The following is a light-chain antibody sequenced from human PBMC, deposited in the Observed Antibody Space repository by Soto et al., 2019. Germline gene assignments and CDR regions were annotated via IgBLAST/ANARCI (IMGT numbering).Light chain of an antibody. V-gene: IGKV3-11*01. CDR2: DAF. CDR1: QSVSGY. Sequence: IVLTHSPCTLSLSPVYRATLSCLASQSVSGYLAWYQQKLGQPPRLLIYDAFNRAAGIPARFSGSGSGTDFTLTISSLEPEDFAIYYCQHRSDWPITFGQGTRLEIK. CDR3: QHRSDWPIT. J-gene: IGKJ5*01.